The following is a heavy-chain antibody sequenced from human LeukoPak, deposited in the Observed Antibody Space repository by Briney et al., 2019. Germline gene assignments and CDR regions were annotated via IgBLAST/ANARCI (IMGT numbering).Heavy chain of an antibody. Sequence: GGSLRLSCAGSGFTFSSYEMNWVRQAPGKGLEWVSYISSSGTTTYYADSVKGRFTISRDNAKNSLYLQMNSLRAEDTAVYYCAREAGDYGDYFDYWGQGMLVTVSS. D-gene: IGHD4-17*01. CDR2: ISSSGTTT. V-gene: IGHV3-48*03. CDR1: GFTFSSYE. CDR3: AREAGDYGDYFDY. J-gene: IGHJ4*02.